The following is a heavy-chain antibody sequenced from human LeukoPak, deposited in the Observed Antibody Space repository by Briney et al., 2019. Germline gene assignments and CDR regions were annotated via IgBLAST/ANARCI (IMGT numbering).Heavy chain of an antibody. Sequence: KPGSPLRLSCAASGFSFSNYNMNWVRQAPGKGLEWVSYISSRGSYTYYADSVKGRFTISRDHAKNSLYLQMNSLRAEDTAVYYCARIDAFDIWGQGTMVTASS. V-gene: IGHV3-21*06. CDR1: GFSFSNYN. CDR2: ISSRGSYT. CDR3: ARIDAFDI. J-gene: IGHJ3*02.